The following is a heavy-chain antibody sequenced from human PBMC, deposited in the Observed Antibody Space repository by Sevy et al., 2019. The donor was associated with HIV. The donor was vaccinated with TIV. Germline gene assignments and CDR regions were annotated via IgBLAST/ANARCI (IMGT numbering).Heavy chain of an antibody. D-gene: IGHD6-19*01. J-gene: IGHJ4*02. CDR3: ARGSGAVVAGNYFDY. CDR2: ISDTGTST. Sequence: GGSLRLSCAASGFTFSTYSMTWVRQAPRKGLEWVSAISDTGTSTYYTDSVEGRFTISRDNSKSTLFLHMNSLRAEDTAVYYCARGSGAVVAGNYFDYWGQGILVTVSS. V-gene: IGHV3-23*01. CDR1: GFTFSTYS.